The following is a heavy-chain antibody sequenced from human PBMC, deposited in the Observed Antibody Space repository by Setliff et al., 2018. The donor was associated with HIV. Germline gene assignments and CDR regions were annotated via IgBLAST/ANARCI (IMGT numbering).Heavy chain of an antibody. Sequence: PSETLSLTCAVYGGSFSGYYWSWVRQAPGKGLEWVANINQVGSEKYYVDSVKGRFTISRDNAKNSLYLQMNSLGVEDTAIYFCVRGKRYAYTSGGLDVWGQGTTVTVSS. D-gene: IGHD3-16*01. CDR2: INQVGSEK. CDR3: VRGKRYAYTSGGLDV. CDR1: GGSFSGYY. J-gene: IGHJ6*02. V-gene: IGHV3-7*01.